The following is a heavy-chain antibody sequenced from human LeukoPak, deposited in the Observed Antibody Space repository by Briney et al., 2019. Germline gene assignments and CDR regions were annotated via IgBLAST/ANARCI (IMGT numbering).Heavy chain of an antibody. CDR3: ARLANYDFWRGPYPHDAFDI. CDR2: IYYSGST. J-gene: IGHJ3*02. CDR1: GGSISSYY. Sequence: PSETLSLTCTASGGSISSYYWSWIRQPPGKGLEWIGYIYYSGSTNYNPSLKSRVTISVDTSKNQFSLKVTSVTAADTAVFYCARLANYDFWRGPYPHDAFDIWGQGTMVTVSS. V-gene: IGHV4-59*08. D-gene: IGHD3-3*01.